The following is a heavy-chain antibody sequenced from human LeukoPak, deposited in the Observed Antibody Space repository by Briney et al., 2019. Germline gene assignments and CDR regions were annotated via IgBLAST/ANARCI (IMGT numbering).Heavy chain of an antibody. V-gene: IGHV3-48*04. D-gene: IGHD3-3*01. CDR2: ISRGGSPI. J-gene: IGHJ4*02. CDR3: TRVSWRGEIF. CDR1: GFTFSSYS. Sequence: GGSLRLSCAASGFTFSSYSMNWVRQAPGKGLEWVSSISRGGSPIFYADSVRGRFTTSRDNAKKSLFLQMTSLRAEDTAVYYCTRVSWRGEIFWGQGTLVSVSS.